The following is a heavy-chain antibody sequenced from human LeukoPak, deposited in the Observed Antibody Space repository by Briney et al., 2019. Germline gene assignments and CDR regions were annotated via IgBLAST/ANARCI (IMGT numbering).Heavy chain of an antibody. CDR3: AKTTVGYSSGRYPGWPADC. CDR1: GFTFNTYA. J-gene: IGHJ4*02. CDR2: ICGSGGCT. Sequence: GGSPRLSCAASGFTFNTYAIYWVRQAPGKGLEWVSGICGSGGCTYYADSVKGRFTISKDNSKNTVYLQMNSLTADDTAIYYCAKTTVGYSSGRYPGWPADCWGQGTLVTVSS. V-gene: IGHV3-23*01. D-gene: IGHD6-19*01.